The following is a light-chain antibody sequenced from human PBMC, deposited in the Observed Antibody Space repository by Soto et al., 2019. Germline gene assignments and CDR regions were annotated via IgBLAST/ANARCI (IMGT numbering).Light chain of an antibody. J-gene: IGKJ1*01. CDR2: DAS. Sequence: EIVLTQSPATLSLSPGERVTLSCGASQSMSNSYLAWYQQKPGLAPRLLIYDASTRATGIPDRFSGSGSGTDFTLTISRLEPEDFAVYYCHQYGTSPRTFGQGTKVEIK. CDR3: HQYGTSPRT. V-gene: IGKV3D-20*01. CDR1: QSMSNSY.